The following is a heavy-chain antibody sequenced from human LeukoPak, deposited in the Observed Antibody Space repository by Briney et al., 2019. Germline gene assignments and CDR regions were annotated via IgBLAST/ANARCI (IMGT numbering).Heavy chain of an antibody. J-gene: IGHJ4*02. CDR1: GFTFSSSA. CDR3: AKDGECSSTSCSLDY. D-gene: IGHD2-2*01. Sequence: GGSLRLSCAASGFTFSSSAMSWVRQAPGKGLEWVSTVGGSGATTYYADSVKGRFTISRDNSKNTLYLQVNSLRAEDTAVYYCAKDGECSSTSCSLDYWGQGTLVTVSS. CDR2: VGGSGATT. V-gene: IGHV3-23*01.